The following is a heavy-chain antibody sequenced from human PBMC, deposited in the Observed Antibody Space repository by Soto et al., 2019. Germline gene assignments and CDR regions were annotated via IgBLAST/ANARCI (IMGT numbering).Heavy chain of an antibody. D-gene: IGHD5-12*01. CDR3: AKLGYSGYDYTYYYGLDV. J-gene: IGHJ6*02. CDR1: GFTFSTYG. Sequence: QVQMVESGGGVVQPGRSLRLSCAASGFTFSTYGIHWVRQAPGKGLEWVAVIAHDGSREYYADSVKGRFAISRDNPKNTLYLQMNSLRAEDTAVYYCAKLGYSGYDYTYYYGLDVWGQGTTVTVSS. V-gene: IGHV3-30*18. CDR2: IAHDGSRE.